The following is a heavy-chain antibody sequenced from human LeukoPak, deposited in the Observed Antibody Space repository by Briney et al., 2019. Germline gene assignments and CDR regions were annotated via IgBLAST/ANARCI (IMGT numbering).Heavy chain of an antibody. Sequence: GGSLTLSCAASGFTFNNYAMTWVRQPPGKGLEWVSSISGSGGSTYYAASVKGRFTIPRETSKHTAYLQMNSLRAEDTAVYYCARESDYGDYGGGFDYWGQGTLVTVSS. CDR3: ARESDYGDYGGGFDY. J-gene: IGHJ4*02. D-gene: IGHD4-17*01. CDR1: GFTFNNYA. CDR2: ISGSGGST. V-gene: IGHV3-23*01.